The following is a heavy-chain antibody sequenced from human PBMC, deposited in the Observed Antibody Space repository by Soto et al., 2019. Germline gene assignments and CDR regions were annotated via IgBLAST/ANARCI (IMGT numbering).Heavy chain of an antibody. Sequence: GGSLRLSCAASGFTFSSYGMHWVRQAPGKGLEWVAVIWYDGSNKYYADSVKGRFTISRDNSKNTLYLQMNSLRAEDTAVYYCARRGTRELSARGGFDYWGQGTLVTVSS. CDR2: IWYDGSNK. CDR1: GFTFSSYG. CDR3: ARRGTRELSARGGFDY. V-gene: IGHV3-33*01. D-gene: IGHD3-16*02. J-gene: IGHJ4*02.